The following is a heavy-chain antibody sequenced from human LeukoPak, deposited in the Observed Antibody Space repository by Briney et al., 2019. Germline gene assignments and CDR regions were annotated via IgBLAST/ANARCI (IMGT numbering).Heavy chain of an antibody. Sequence: GESLKISCQGSGYNFPIYWIGWVRQMPGQGLEWMGVIYPDDSNTIYGPSFQGQVTISADKSINTAYLEWSSLKASDTAIYYCARQGAAGKYYYYYMDVWGKGTTVTVSS. J-gene: IGHJ6*03. CDR2: IYPDDSNT. CDR1: GYNFPIYW. V-gene: IGHV5-51*01. CDR3: ARQGAAGKYYYYYMDV. D-gene: IGHD6-13*01.